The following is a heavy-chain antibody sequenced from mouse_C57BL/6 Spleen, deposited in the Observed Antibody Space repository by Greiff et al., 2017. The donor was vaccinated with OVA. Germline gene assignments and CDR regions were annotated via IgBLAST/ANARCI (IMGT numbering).Heavy chain of an antibody. CDR1: GYAFSSSW. V-gene: IGHV1-82*01. D-gene: IGHD2-3*01. CDR2: IYPGDGDT. CDR3: AKEGDGGWYLDY. J-gene: IGHJ2*01. Sequence: VQLQQSGPELVKPGASVKISCKASGYAFSSSWMNWVKQRPGTGLEWIGRIYPGDGDTNYNGKFTGKATLTADKSSSEAYMQHSSLTAEDSAVYFCAKEGDGGWYLDYWGQGTTLTVSS.